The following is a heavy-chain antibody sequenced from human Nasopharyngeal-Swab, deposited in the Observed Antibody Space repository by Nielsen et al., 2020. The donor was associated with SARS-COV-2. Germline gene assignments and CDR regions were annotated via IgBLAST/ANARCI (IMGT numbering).Heavy chain of an antibody. CDR3: ARHAKSAGHIDAFDI. Sequence: GESLKISCKGSGYSFTSYWIGWVRQMPGKGLEWMGIIYPGDSDTRYSPSFQGQVTISADKSISTAYLQWSSLKASDTAMYYCARHAKSAGHIDAFDIWGQGTMVTVSS. J-gene: IGHJ3*02. CDR1: GYSFTSYW. V-gene: IGHV5-51*01. CDR2: IYPGDSDT.